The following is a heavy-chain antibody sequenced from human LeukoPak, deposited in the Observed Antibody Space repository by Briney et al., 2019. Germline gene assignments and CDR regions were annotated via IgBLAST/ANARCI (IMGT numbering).Heavy chain of an antibody. D-gene: IGHD5-18*01. CDR3: AKDYGYTPYYFDY. CDR2: VAGNGATT. Sequence: GGSLRLSCAASGFTFNTYAMAWVRQAPGKGLQWVSSVAGNGATTYYAEPVKGRFTISRDNSKNTVSLQMDSLRVEDTAVYYCAKDYGYTPYYFDYWGQGALVTVSS. V-gene: IGHV3-23*01. J-gene: IGHJ4*02. CDR1: GFTFNTYA.